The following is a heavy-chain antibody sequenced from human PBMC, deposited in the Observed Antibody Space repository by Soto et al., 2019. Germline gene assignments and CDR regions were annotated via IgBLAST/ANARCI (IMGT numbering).Heavy chain of an antibody. CDR2: IYYSGST. Sequence: PSETLSLTCTVSGGSISSYYWSWIRQPPGKGLEWIGYIYYSGSTNYNPSLKSRVTISVDTSKNQFSLKLSSVTAADTAVYYCARDLGSSYGYSHWGQGTLVTVSS. CDR3: ARDLGSSYGYSH. D-gene: IGHD5-18*01. J-gene: IGHJ4*02. CDR1: GGSISSYY. V-gene: IGHV4-59*01.